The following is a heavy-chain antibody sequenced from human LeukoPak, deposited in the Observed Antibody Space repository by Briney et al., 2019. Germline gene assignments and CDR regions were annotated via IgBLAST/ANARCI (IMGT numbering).Heavy chain of an antibody. CDR2: IYHSGST. D-gene: IGHD3-16*02. CDR1: GGSISSGGYS. CDR3: ARERYDYVWGSYRYTLDAFDI. Sequence: PSETLSLTCAVSGGSISSGGYSWSWIRQPPGKGLEWIGYIYHSGSTYYNPSLKSRVTISVDRSKNQFSLKLSSVTAADTAVYYCARERYDYVWGSYRYTLDAFDIWGQGTMVTVSS. V-gene: IGHV4-30-2*01. J-gene: IGHJ3*02.